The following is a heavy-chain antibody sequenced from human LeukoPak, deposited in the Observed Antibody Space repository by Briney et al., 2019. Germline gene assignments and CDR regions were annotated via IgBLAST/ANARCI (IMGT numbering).Heavy chain of an antibody. D-gene: IGHD5-12*01. CDR3: ARVEFSGYEGY. CDR1: GFTFSSYW. Sequence: GGALRLSCAASGFTFSSYWMSWVRQAPGEGLEWVANIKQDGSEKYYVDSVKGRFTISRDNAKNSLYLQMNSLRAEDTAVYYCARVEFSGYEGYWGQGTLVTVSP. J-gene: IGHJ4*02. V-gene: IGHV3-7*01. CDR2: IKQDGSEK.